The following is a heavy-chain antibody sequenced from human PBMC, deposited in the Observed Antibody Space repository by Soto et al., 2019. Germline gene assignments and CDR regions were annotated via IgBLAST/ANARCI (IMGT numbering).Heavy chain of an antibody. Sequence: QVHLVQPGAEVEKPGASVKISCKAAGFTLTDYAMQWVRQAPGQRLEWMGWINAGDGNTRYSQQFQGRVAFTRDASAGNGYMELSSLRSEGTAGYYCARGIWGSHRYYFDNWGQGTLVTVSS. J-gene: IGHJ4*02. CDR3: ARGIWGSHRYYFDN. D-gene: IGHD3-16*02. CDR1: GFTLTDYA. V-gene: IGHV1-3*01. CDR2: INAGDGNT.